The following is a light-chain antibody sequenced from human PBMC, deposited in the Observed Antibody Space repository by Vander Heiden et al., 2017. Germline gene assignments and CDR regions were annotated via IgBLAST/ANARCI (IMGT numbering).Light chain of an antibody. J-gene: IGKJ1*01. CDR3: QQSDSTPRT. Sequence: DIQMTQSPSSLSASVGDRVTITCRASQNISNYLNWYQQEAGRAPKLLIYATSNLINGVPSRFSGRGSGTDFTLTISWLQPEDFASYYCQQSDSTPRTFGQGTKVDIK. CDR1: QNISNY. CDR2: ATS. V-gene: IGKV1-39*01.